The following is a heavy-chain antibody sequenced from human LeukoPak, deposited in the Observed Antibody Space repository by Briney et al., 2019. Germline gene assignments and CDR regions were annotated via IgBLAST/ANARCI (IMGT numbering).Heavy chain of an antibody. CDR1: GVSVNDGRYY. Sequence: SQTLSLTCNVSGVSVNDGRYYWTWIRQHPGKGLEWIGYRYYSGSAKYNPSLKSRLTISIDTSKNQFSLQLSSVTAADTATYYCATPHCSRISCLDVFNMWGQGTRVTVSS. J-gene: IGHJ3*02. CDR2: RYYSGSA. CDR3: ATPHCSRISCLDVFNM. V-gene: IGHV4-31*03. D-gene: IGHD2-2*01.